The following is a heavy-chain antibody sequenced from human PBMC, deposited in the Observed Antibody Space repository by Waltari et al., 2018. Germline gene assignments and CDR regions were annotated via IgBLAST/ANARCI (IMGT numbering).Heavy chain of an antibody. CDR1: GGSISSHY. Sequence: QVQLQESGPGLVKPSETLSLTCTVSGGSISSHYWSWIRQPPGKGLEWIGYIYYSGSTNYNPSLKSRVTISVDTSKNQFSLKLSSVTAADTAVYYCARDIAARLHDYWGQGTLVTVSS. CDR3: ARDIAARLHDY. J-gene: IGHJ4*02. V-gene: IGHV4-59*08. CDR2: IYYSGST. D-gene: IGHD6-6*01.